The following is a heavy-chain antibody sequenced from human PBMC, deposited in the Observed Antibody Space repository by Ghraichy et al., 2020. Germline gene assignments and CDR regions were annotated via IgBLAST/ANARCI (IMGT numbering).Heavy chain of an antibody. V-gene: IGHV3-23*01. J-gene: IGHJ4*02. CDR2: IGGRGGT. Sequence: GESLNISCAASGFTFSNYAMSWVRQAPGKGLEWVSTIGGRGGTYYSDSAKGRFTISRDNSKNTLYLQMNSLRAENTAVYYCAKKGRGEGSGVDFDYWGQGTLVTVSS. CDR3: AKKGRGEGSGVDFDY. D-gene: IGHD5-12*01. CDR1: GFTFSNYA.